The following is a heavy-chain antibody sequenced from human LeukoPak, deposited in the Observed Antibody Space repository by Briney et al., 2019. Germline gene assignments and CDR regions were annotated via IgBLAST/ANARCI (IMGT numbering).Heavy chain of an antibody. CDR1: GGYISSHY. D-gene: IGHD2-2*01. Sequence: PSETLSLTCSVSGGYISSHYWSWIRQPPGKGLEWIGYIYYSGSTNYNPSLMSRVTISVDTSKNQFSLRLSSVTAADTAVYYCARGLTSLYYMDVWGKGTTVTVSS. CDR2: IYYSGST. V-gene: IGHV4-59*11. CDR3: ARGLTSLYYMDV. J-gene: IGHJ6*03.